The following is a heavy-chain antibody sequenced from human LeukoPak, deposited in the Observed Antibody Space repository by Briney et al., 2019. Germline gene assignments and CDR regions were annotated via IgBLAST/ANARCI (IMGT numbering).Heavy chain of an antibody. J-gene: IGHJ4*02. D-gene: IGHD1-26*01. CDR3: AKTTYSGSYGGYYFDY. CDR2: ISGSGGST. Sequence: GGSLRLSCAASGFTFSSYAMSWVRQAPGKGLEWVSAISGSGGSTYYADSVKGRFTISRDNAKNSLYLQMNSLRAEDTALYYCAKTTYSGSYGGYYFDYWGQGTLVTVSS. CDR1: GFTFSSYA. V-gene: IGHV3-23*01.